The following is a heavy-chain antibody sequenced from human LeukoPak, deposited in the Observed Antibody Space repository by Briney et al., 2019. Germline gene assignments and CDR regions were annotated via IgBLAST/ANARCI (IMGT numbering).Heavy chain of an antibody. CDR3: AKDTTPPKAGFDP. D-gene: IGHD1-14*01. CDR2: IRYDGSNK. J-gene: IGHJ5*02. CDR1: EFTFSSYA. V-gene: IGHV3-30*02. Sequence: GGSLRLSCAASEFTFSSYAMSWVRQAPGKGLEWVAFIRYDGSNKYYADSVKGRFTISRDNSKNTLYLQMNSLRAEDTAVYYCAKDTTPPKAGFDPWGQGTLVTVSS.